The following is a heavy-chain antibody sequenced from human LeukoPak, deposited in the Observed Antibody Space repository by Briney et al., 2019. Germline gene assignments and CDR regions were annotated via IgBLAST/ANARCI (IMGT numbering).Heavy chain of an antibody. CDR2: ISSSSSYI. Sequence: GGSLRLSCAASGFTFSSYSMNWVRQAPGKGLEWVSSISSSSSYIYYADSVKGRFTISRDNAKNSLYLQVNSLRAEDTAVYYCARKDVYYYYGMDVWGQGTTVTVSS. CDR1: GFTFSSYS. CDR3: ARKDVYYYYGMDV. V-gene: IGHV3-21*01. J-gene: IGHJ6*02.